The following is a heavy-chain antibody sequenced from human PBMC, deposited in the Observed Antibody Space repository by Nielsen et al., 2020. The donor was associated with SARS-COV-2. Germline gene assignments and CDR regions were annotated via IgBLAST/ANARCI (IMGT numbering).Heavy chain of an antibody. CDR2: ISWNSGSI. CDR1: GFTFDDYA. J-gene: IGHJ4*02. CDR3: ARGGLTFGGVIVR. D-gene: IGHD3-16*02. Sequence: GGSLRLSCAASGFTFDDYAMHWVRQAPGKGLEWVSGISWNSGSIGYADSVKGRFTIFRDNAKKSVYLQMNSLRAEDTAVYYCARGGLTFGGVIVRWGQGTLVTVSS. V-gene: IGHV3-9*01.